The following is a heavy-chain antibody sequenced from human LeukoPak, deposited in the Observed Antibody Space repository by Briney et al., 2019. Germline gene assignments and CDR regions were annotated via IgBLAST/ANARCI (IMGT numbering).Heavy chain of an antibody. CDR3: VRRGGAAAHWFGFAP. Sequence: SVKVSCKASGGTFSSYAISWVRQAPGQGLEWMGGIIPIFGTANYAQKFQGRVTITADKYTSTAYMELSSLRSEDTGVYFTVRRGGAAAHWFGFAPWGQGGLVTVS. D-gene: IGHD6-13*01. CDR1: GGTFSSYA. V-gene: IGHV1-69*06. J-gene: IGHJ5*02. CDR2: IIPIFGTA.